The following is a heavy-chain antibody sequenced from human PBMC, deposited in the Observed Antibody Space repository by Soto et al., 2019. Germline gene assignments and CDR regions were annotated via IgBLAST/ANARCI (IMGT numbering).Heavy chain of an antibody. CDR3: ATRSPAFDY. Sequence: QVQLVQSGPEVKKPGASVKVSCKTSGYTFTSYGISWVRQAPGQGLEWMGWISTYKGNTNYAQKFQGRVTMTTDTSTRKAYLELRSLRSDDTAVYYCATRSPAFDYWGQGTLVTVSS. V-gene: IGHV1-18*01. CDR2: ISTYKGNT. CDR1: GYTFTSYG. J-gene: IGHJ4*02.